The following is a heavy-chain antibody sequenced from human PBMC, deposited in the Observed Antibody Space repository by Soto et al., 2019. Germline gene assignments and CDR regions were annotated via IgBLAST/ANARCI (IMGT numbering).Heavy chain of an antibody. CDR3: ARGYYFFWSGYQYPPYYYMEV. V-gene: IGHV4-59*11. D-gene: IGHD3-3*01. J-gene: IGHJ6*03. CDR2: IYYSGST. Sequence: LRLPWTVVDGNIINHYCSWIRQPTEKRLELIGYIYYSGSTNYNPSLKCRVTVSVDTAKIQFARKLSSVTAADTAVYYCARGYYFFWSGYQYPPYYYMEVWGKGTTDTVFS. CDR1: DGNIINHY.